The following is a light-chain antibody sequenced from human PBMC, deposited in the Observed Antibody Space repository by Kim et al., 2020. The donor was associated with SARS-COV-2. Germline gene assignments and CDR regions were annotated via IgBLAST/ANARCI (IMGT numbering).Light chain of an antibody. V-gene: IGLV1-40*01. CDR3: QFHDNKLSAL. CDR1: RADIRASYD. J-gene: IGLJ2*01. Sequence: GTYSVPGSRADIRASYDVHWVQQFPGSAPKLIIYCCTDRPSGVPDRFSGSKSGNSASLSITGLQPEDEADYYCQFHDNKLSALVGGGTQLTVL. CDR2: CCT.